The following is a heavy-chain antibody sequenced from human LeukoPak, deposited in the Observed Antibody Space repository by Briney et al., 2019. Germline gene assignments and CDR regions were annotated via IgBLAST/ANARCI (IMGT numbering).Heavy chain of an antibody. D-gene: IGHD2-2*02. CDR1: GFTFSSYS. J-gene: IGHJ3*02. V-gene: IGHV3-48*01. Sequence: GGSLRLSCAASGFTFSSYSMNWVRQAPGKGLEWVSYISSSSSTTYYADSVKGRFTISRDNAKNSLYLQMNSLRAEDTAVYYCARESYRDAFDIWGQGTMVTVSS. CDR3: ARESYRDAFDI. CDR2: ISSSSSTT.